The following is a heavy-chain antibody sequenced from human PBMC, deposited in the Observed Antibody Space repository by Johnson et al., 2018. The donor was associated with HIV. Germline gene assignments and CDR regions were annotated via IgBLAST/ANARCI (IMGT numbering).Heavy chain of an antibody. CDR1: GFTFDDYA. CDR2: LSWNSGST. D-gene: IGHD2-21*02. V-gene: IGHV3-9*01. Sequence: VQLVESGGGLVQPGRSLRLSCAASGFTFDDYAMHWVRQAPGKGLEWVSGLSWNSGSTYSADSVKGRFTLSSDNSKNTLYLQMNSLRAEDTAVYYCARDHRAYCGGDCYSDAFDIWGQGTMVTVSS. CDR3: ARDHRAYCGGDCYSDAFDI. J-gene: IGHJ3*02.